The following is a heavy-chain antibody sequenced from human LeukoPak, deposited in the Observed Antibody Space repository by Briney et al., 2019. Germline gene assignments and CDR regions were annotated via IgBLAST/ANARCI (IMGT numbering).Heavy chain of an antibody. J-gene: IGHJ3*02. CDR1: GFTFSSYA. CDR2: ISGSGGST. V-gene: IGHV3-23*01. Sequence: GGSLRLSCAASGFTFSSYAMSWVRQAPGKGLEWVSAISGSGGSTYYADSVKGRFTISRDNSKNTLYLQMNSLRAEDTAVYYCAKVHRYNWNHPEAFDIWGQGTMVTVSS. D-gene: IGHD1-14*01. CDR3: AKVHRYNWNHPEAFDI.